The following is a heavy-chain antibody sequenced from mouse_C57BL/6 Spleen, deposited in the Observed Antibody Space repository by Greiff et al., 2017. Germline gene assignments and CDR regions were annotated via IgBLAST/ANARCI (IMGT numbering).Heavy chain of an antibody. Sequence: VQLQQSGPELVKPGASVKISCKASGYAFSSSWMNWVKQRPGKGLEWIGRIYPGDGDTNYNGKFKGKATLTADKSSSTAYMQLSSLTSEDSAVYFCARQDGSNPFAYWGQGTLVTVSA. D-gene: IGHD1-1*01. CDR2: IYPGDGDT. CDR3: ARQDGSNPFAY. CDR1: GYAFSSSW. V-gene: IGHV1-82*01. J-gene: IGHJ3*01.